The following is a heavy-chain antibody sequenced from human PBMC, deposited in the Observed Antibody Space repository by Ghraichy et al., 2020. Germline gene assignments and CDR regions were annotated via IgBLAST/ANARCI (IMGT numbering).Heavy chain of an antibody. D-gene: IGHD5-24*01. Sequence: GSLNISCAASGFTFSSYWMYWVRQAPGKGLVWVSRINSDGISTNYADSVKGRFTISRDNAKSTLYLQMNSLSAEDTAVYYCVRVQRWANENDYWGQGALVTVSS. J-gene: IGHJ4*02. CDR1: GFTFSSYW. V-gene: IGHV3-74*01. CDR2: INSDGIST. CDR3: VRVQRWANENDY.